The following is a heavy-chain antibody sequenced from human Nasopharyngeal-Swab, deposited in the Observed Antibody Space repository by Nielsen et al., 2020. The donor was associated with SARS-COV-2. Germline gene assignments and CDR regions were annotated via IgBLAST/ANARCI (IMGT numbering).Heavy chain of an antibody. Sequence: SETLSLTCTVAGGSMNRYYWYWIRQPPGKGLEWSGYVFNSGSTEYSPSLKRRATISVNTSNNQFSLKLSSVTAADTAVYFCARVQVDDDFWTGYHFDYWGQGTLVTVSS. J-gene: IGHJ4*02. CDR1: GGSMNRYY. CDR2: VFNSGST. V-gene: IGHV4-59*01. CDR3: ARVQVDDDFWTGYHFDY. D-gene: IGHD3/OR15-3a*01.